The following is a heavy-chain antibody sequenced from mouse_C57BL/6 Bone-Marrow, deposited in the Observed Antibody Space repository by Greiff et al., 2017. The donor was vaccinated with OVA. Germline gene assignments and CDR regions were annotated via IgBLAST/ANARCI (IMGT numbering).Heavy chain of an antibody. Sequence: QVTLKESGPGILQPSQTLSLTCSFSGFSLSTFGMGVGRIRQPSGKGLEWLAHIWWDDDKYYKPALKSRLTISEDTSKTQLFLRSANVDTADTATYSCARILGLDYWGQGTTLTVSS. J-gene: IGHJ2*01. D-gene: IGHD4-1*01. CDR2: IWWDDDK. CDR3: ARILGLDY. CDR1: GFSLSTFGMG. V-gene: IGHV8-8*01.